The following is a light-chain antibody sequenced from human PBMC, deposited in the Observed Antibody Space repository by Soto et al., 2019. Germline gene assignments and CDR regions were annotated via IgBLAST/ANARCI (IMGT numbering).Light chain of an antibody. CDR1: QSVSSSF. J-gene: IGKJ4*01. CDR2: GAS. V-gene: IGKV3-20*01. CDR3: QQYDSSPLT. Sequence: EIVLTQSPGTLSLSPGERATLSCRASQSVSSSFLAWYQQKPGQAPRLLIYGASSSATSIPDMFSGSGSGAAFTLPISRLEPEDFAVYYCQQYDSSPLTFGGGTKVEIK.